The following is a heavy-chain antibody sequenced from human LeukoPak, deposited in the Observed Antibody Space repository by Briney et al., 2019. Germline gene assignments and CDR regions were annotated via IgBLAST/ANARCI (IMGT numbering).Heavy chain of an antibody. J-gene: IGHJ3*02. CDR3: ARELRFLEWLLCDAFDI. Sequence: GGSLRLSXAASGFTFSSYWMSWVRQAPGKGLEWVANIKQDGSEKHYVDSVKGRFTISRDNAKNSLYLQMNSLRAEDTAVYYCARELRFLEWLLCDAFDIWGQGTMVTVSS. D-gene: IGHD3-3*01. V-gene: IGHV3-7*01. CDR2: IKQDGSEK. CDR1: GFTFSSYW.